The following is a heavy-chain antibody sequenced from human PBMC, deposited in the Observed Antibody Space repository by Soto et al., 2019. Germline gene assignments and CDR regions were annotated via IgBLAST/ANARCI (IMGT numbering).Heavy chain of an antibody. V-gene: IGHV4-59*01. Sequence: SATLSLTCTLSGGSISGYYWSWIRQPPGKGLEWIGYVYYSGSTKYNPSLESRVTISVDMSNNQFSLMLTSVTAADTAVYYCAKDRRTDAEGYRLEVWGQGTLVTVSS. CDR3: AKDRRTDAEGYRLEV. CDR1: GGSISGYY. CDR2: VYYSGST. D-gene: IGHD5-12*01. J-gene: IGHJ4*02.